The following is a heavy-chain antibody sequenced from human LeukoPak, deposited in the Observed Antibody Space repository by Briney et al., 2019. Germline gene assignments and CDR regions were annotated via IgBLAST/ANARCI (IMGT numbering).Heavy chain of an antibody. D-gene: IGHD1-1*01. CDR2: IRSKVYGGTT. J-gene: IGHJ4*02. CDR3: ARDSDWNDGLDY. V-gene: IGHV3-49*04. CDR1: GFTFGDYA. Sequence: PGGSLRLSCTASGFTFGDYAINWVRQAPGKGLEWVGFIRSKVYGGTTEYAASVKGRFTISRDDSKSIAYLQMNSLRAEDTAVYYCARDSDWNDGLDYWGQGTLVTVSS.